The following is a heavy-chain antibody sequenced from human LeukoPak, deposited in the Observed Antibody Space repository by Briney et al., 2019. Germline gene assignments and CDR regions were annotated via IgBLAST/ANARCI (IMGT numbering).Heavy chain of an antibody. CDR1: GGSISRYY. V-gene: IGHV4-38-2*02. J-gene: IGHJ4*02. CDR2: SGST. Sequence: SKTLSLTCTVSGGSISRYYWGWIRQPPGKGLEWIGSSGSTYYNPSLKSRVTISVDTSKNQFSLKLSSVTAADTAVYYCARDLAFYYFDYWGQGTLVTVSS. D-gene: IGHD2/OR15-2a*01. CDR3: ARDLAFYYFDY.